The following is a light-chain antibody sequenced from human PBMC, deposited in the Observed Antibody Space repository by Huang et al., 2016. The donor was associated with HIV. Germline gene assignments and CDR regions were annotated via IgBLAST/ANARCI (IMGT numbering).Light chain of an antibody. CDR3: MQALETPRT. CDR1: QSLLHSSGYNY. Sequence: DIVMTQSPLSLPVTPGEPASISCRSSQSLLHSSGYNYLDWYVQKPGQSPQLLIYLGYNRASGVPDRFSCSGSVTDFILKISRVEAEDVGVYYCMQALETPRTFGQGTRLEIK. V-gene: IGKV2-28*01. J-gene: IGKJ5*01. CDR2: LGY.